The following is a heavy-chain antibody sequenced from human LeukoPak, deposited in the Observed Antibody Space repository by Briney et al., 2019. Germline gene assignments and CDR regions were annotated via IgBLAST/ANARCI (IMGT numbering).Heavy chain of an antibody. D-gene: IGHD2-2*01. CDR2: IRSKAYGGTT. J-gene: IGHJ3*02. CDR1: GFTFGDYA. V-gene: IGHV3-49*03. CDR3: TRDGLGYCSSTSCYETDAFDI. Sequence: GGSLRLSCTASGFTFGDYAMSWFRQAPGKGLEWVGFIRSKAYGGTTEYAASVKGRFTFSRDDSKSIAYLQMNSLKTEDTAVYYCTRDGLGYCSSTSCYETDAFDIWGQGTMVTVSS.